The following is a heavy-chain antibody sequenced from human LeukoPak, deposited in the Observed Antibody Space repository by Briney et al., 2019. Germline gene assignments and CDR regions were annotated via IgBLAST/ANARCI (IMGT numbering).Heavy chain of an antibody. CDR3: AKDSPLSGYYLFDY. CDR1: GFTFSSYG. J-gene: IGHJ4*02. Sequence: GGSLRLSCAASGFTFSSYGMSWVRQAPGKGLEWVSGISASGGSTFYPESVKGRFTISRDNSKNTLYMQLNSLRAEDTAVYYCAKDSPLSGYYLFDYWGQGTLVTVSS. V-gene: IGHV3-23*01. CDR2: ISASGGST. D-gene: IGHD3-22*01.